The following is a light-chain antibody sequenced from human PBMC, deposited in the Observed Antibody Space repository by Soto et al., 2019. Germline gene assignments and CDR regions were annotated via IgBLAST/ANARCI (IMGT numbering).Light chain of an antibody. J-gene: IGKJ1*01. CDR1: QSLTNNY. CDR2: GAS. V-gene: IGKV3-20*01. CDR3: QQYEAVVT. Sequence: EIVLTKSPGTLSLSPWERATLSCRASQSLTNNYFSWYQQKPGRALRLLIDGASTRATVIPDRFSGSGSGTDFTLTISRLEPEDVAVYYCQQYEAVVTFGQGTKVDIK.